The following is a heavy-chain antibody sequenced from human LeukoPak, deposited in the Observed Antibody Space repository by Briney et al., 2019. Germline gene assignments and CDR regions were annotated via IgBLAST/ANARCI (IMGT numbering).Heavy chain of an antibody. D-gene: IGHD5-24*01. CDR1: GDSISSSGYY. Sequence: SETLSLTCTVSGDSISSSGYYLGWIRQPPGKGLEWIGRIYTSGSTNYNPSLKSRVTIPVDTSKNQFSLKLSSVTAADTAVYYYASGLDGYRTGFDYWGQGTLVTVSS. CDR3: ASGLDGYRTGFDY. J-gene: IGHJ4*02. V-gene: IGHV4-61*02. CDR2: IYTSGST.